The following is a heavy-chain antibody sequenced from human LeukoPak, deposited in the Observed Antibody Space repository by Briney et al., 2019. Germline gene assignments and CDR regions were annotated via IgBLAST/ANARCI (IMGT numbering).Heavy chain of an antibody. V-gene: IGHV4-34*01. CDR2: INHSGST. CDR1: GGSFSGYY. D-gene: IGHD6-13*01. CDR3: ARGRGYSSSWYFY. Sequence: PSETLSLTXAVYGGSFSGYYWSWIRQPPGKGLEWIGEINHSGSTNYNPSLKSRVTISVDTSKNQSSLKLSSVTAADTAVYYCARGRGYSSSWYFYWGKGTLVTVSS. J-gene: IGHJ4*02.